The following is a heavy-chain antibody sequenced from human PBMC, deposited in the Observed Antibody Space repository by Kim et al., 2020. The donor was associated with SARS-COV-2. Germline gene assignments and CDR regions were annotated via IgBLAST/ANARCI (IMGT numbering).Heavy chain of an antibody. D-gene: IGHD6-19*01. J-gene: IGHJ6*02. CDR1: GYSFTTYW. V-gene: IGHV5-10-1*01. CDR3: ARTGYTSGWPSGMDV. Sequence: GESLKISCKVSGYSFTTYWINWVRQMPGRGLEWVGRIDPANSHTDYSPSFQGHVTISVDKSISTAYLQWSSLEASDTPMYYCARTGYTSGWPSGMDVWGQGATVTVSS. CDR2: IDPANSHT.